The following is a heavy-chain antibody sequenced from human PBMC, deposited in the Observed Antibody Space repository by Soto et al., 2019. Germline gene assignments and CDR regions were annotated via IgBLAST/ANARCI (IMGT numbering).Heavy chain of an antibody. CDR1: GDSLTRNY. J-gene: IGHJ4*01. V-gene: IGHV4-59*01. CDR2: IHNGQAT. CDR3: ARTVSGGFDY. Sequence: SETLSLTCTVSGDSLTRNYWSWIRQPPGKGLEWLAFIHNGQATNYNPSLVGRVSVSVDTSKSQLSLNLNSVTAADTAVYYCARTVSGGFDYWGQGILVTVSS.